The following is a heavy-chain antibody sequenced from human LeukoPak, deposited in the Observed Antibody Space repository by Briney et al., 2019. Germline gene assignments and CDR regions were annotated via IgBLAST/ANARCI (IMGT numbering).Heavy chain of an antibody. V-gene: IGHV3-30*04. CDR2: ISYDGSNK. D-gene: IGHD6-19*01. CDR3: ARAQVRRGWSFDY. J-gene: IGHJ4*02. CDR1: GFTFSNYV. Sequence: GGSLRLSCAASGFTFSNYVMHWVRQAPGKGLEWVAVISYDGSNKYYVDSVKGRLTISRDNSKKTLYLQMNSRRAEDRAVYYCARAQVRRGWSFDYWGQGTLVTVSS.